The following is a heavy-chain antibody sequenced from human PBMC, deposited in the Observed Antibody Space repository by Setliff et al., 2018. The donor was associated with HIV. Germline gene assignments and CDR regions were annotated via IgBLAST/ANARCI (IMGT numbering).Heavy chain of an antibody. Sequence: PSETLSLTCTVSGGSIRSGSYYWTWIRQPAGEGLEWIGRIYSSGNTNYNPSLESRVTISVDTSKNQFSLKLSSVTAADTAVYYCAREEKLSVVAGTMYYYYAMDVWGQGTTVTVSS. CDR2: IYSSGNT. J-gene: IGHJ6*02. CDR1: GGSIRSGSYY. CDR3: AREEKLSVVAGTMYYYYAMDV. V-gene: IGHV4-61*02. D-gene: IGHD6-19*01.